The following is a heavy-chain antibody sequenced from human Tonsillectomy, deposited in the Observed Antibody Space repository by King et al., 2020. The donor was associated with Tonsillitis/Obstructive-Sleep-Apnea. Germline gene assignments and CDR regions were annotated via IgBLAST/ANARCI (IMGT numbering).Heavy chain of an antibody. CDR2: IYPGDSDT. V-gene: IGHV5-51*01. CDR1: GYSFTSYW. J-gene: IGHJ4*02. Sequence: DVQLVESGAEVKKPGESLKISCKGSGYSFTSYWIGWVRQMPGKGLEWMWIIYPGDSDTRYSPSFQGQVTISADKTISTAYLQWSRLKASDTAMYYCARRSYCGGDCQYYFDYWGQGTLVTVSS. CDR3: ARRSYCGGDCQYYFDY. D-gene: IGHD2-21*01.